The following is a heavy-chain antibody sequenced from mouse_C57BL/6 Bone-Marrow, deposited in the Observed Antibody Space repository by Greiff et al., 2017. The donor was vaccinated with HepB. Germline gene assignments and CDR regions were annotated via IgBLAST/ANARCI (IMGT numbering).Heavy chain of an antibody. Sequence: EVQLQESGGGLVQPGGSMKLSCVASGFTFSNYWMNWVRQSPEKGLEWVAQIRLKSDNYATHYAESVKGRFTISRDDSKSSVYLQMNNLRAEDTGIYYCTPIYYDYDVGNYYAMDYWGQGTSVTVSS. CDR3: TPIYYDYDVGNYYAMDY. CDR1: GFTFSNYW. CDR2: IRLKSDNYAT. V-gene: IGHV6-3*01. J-gene: IGHJ4*01. D-gene: IGHD2-4*01.